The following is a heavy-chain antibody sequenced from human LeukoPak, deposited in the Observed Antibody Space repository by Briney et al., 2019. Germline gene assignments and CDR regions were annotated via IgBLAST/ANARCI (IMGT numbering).Heavy chain of an antibody. J-gene: IGHJ4*02. CDR3: ARDLLNYDFWSGYDPNFDY. CDR2: ISAYNGNT. CDR1: GYTFTSYG. D-gene: IGHD3-3*01. V-gene: IGHV1-18*01. Sequence: ASVKVSCKASGYTFTSYGISWVRQAPGQGLEWMGWISAYNGNTNYAQKLQGRVTMTTDTSTSTAYMELRSLRSDDTAVYYCARDLLNYDFWSGYDPNFDYWGQGTLVTVSS.